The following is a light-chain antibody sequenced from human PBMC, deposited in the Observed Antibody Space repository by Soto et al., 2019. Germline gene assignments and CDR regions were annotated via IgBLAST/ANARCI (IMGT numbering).Light chain of an antibody. CDR2: RAS. Sequence: EIVMTQSPATLSLSPGERATLSCRASQSVTVNLAWYQQKPGQAPRLLIYRASTRATGIPARFSGGGSGTEFTLTISSLQSEHFAVYICQQYNDWPPRWTFGQGTKVEIK. V-gene: IGKV3-15*01. CDR1: QSVTVN. J-gene: IGKJ1*01. CDR3: QQYNDWPPRWT.